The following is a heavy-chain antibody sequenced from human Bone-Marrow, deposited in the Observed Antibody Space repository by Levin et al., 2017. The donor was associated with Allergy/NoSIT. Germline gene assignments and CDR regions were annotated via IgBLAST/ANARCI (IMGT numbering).Heavy chain of an antibody. Sequence: KISCEAPTGTFRSYGISWVRQAPGQGLEWIGRIIPLFKTPNYGEKFQGRTSITADESTTTAYLELSSLRPEDTALYFCARFPCGSSSCYPQFDSWGQGTRVIVS. D-gene: IGHD2-2*01. CDR1: TGTFRSYG. J-gene: IGHJ4*02. CDR2: IIPLFKTP. CDR3: ARFPCGSSSCYPQFDS. V-gene: IGHV1-69*01.